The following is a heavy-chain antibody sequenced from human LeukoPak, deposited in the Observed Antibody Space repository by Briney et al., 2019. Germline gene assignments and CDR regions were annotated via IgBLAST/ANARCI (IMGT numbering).Heavy chain of an antibody. CDR1: GFIFSDYY. CDR2: ISTTSGFT. J-gene: IGHJ4*02. CDR3: ARQYSYDSSGYYPWDY. D-gene: IGHD3-22*01. V-gene: IGHV3-11*06. Sequence: GGSLRLSCSASGFIFSDYYMSWIRQAPGKGLEWISYISTTSGFTKYADSVKGRFTISRDNAENTLYLQMNSLRAEDTAMYYCARQYSYDSSGYYPWDYWGQGTLVTVSS.